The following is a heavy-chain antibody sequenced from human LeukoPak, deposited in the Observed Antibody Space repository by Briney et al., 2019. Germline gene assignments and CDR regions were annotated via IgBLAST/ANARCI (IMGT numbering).Heavy chain of an antibody. CDR1: GYTFTSYY. CDR2: INPSGGST. D-gene: IGHD2-8*01. Sequence: ASVKVSCKASGYTFTSYYMHWVRQAPGQGLEWMGIINPSGGSTSYAQKFQGRVTITRDTSTSTVYMELSSLRSEDTAVYYCAARVSDCTNGVCHYYYGMDVWGQGTTVTVSS. CDR3: AARVSDCTNGVCHYYYGMDV. J-gene: IGHJ6*02. V-gene: IGHV1-46*01.